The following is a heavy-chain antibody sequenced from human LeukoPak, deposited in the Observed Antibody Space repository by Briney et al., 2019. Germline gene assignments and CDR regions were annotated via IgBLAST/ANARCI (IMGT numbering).Heavy chain of an antibody. D-gene: IGHD1-20*01. Sequence: GGSLRLSCAASGFTFSSYEMNWVRQAPGKGLEWVSYISSSGSTIYYADSVKGRFTISRDNAKNSLYLQMNSLRAEDMAVYYCARGYRITGTTYYYYYGMDVWGQGTTVTVSS. V-gene: IGHV3-48*03. CDR3: ARGYRITGTTYYYYYGMDV. CDR1: GFTFSSYE. J-gene: IGHJ6*02. CDR2: ISSSGSTI.